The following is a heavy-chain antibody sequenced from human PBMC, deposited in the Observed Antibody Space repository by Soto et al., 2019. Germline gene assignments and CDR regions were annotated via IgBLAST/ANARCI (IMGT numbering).Heavy chain of an antibody. CDR1: GGTVSSYA. CDR2: IIPIFGTA. CDR3: ARGSYDSSGYRDY. J-gene: IGHJ4*02. Sequence: SVNVSCKASGGTVSSYAISWVRQAPGQGLEWMGGIIPIFGTANYAQKFQGRVTITADESTSTAYMELSSLRSEDTAVYYCARGSYDSSGYRDYWGQGTLVTVSS. D-gene: IGHD3-22*01. V-gene: IGHV1-69*13.